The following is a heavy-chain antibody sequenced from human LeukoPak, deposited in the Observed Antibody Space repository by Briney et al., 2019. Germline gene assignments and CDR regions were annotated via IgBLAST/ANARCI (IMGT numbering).Heavy chain of an antibody. CDR1: GFTFSNYV. Sequence: GGSLRLSCEASGFTFSNYVMSWVRQAPGKGLEWVSGLTGSGGSTFYADSVRGRFTISRDNSKSALYLQMNSLRAEDTAVYYCARQVAGFDYWGQGTLVTVSS. V-gene: IGHV3-23*01. CDR2: LTGSGGST. D-gene: IGHD6-19*01. J-gene: IGHJ4*02. CDR3: ARQVAGFDY.